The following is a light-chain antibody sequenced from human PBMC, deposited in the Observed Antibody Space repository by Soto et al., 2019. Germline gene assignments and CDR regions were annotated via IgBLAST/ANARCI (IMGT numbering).Light chain of an antibody. J-gene: IGKJ1*01. Sequence: AIQMTQSPSSLPASVGDRVTITCRASQGIRNDLGWYQQKPGKAPNLLIYAASSLRGGVPSRFSGNGSDTDFTLTNRSLQPEDFATYYCLQDHTYPRTFGQGTKVEIK. CDR3: LQDHTYPRT. V-gene: IGKV1-6*01. CDR2: AAS. CDR1: QGIRND.